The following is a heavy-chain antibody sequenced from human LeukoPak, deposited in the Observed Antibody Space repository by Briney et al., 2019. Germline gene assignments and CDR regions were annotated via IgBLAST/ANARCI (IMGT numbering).Heavy chain of an antibody. CDR1: GGSISSYY. CDR2: IYYSGST. V-gene: IGHV4-59*08. CDR3: ARQGAVAGRPTAYYFDY. Sequence: PSETLSLTCTVSGGSISSYYWSWIRQPPGKGLEWIGYIYYSGSTNYNPSLKSRVTISVDTSKNQFSLKLSSVTAADTAVYYCARQGAVAGRPTAYYFDYWGQGTLVTVSS. J-gene: IGHJ4*02. D-gene: IGHD6-19*01.